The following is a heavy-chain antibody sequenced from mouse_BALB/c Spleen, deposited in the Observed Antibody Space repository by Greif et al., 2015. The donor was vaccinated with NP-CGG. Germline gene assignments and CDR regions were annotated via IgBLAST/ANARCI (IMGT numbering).Heavy chain of an antibody. CDR1: GFNIKDYY. J-gene: IGHJ3*01. Sequence: VQLKESGAELVRPGALVKLSCKASGFNIKDYYMHWVKQRPEQGLEWIGWIDPENGNTIYDPKFQGKASITADTSSNTAYLQLSSLTSEDTAVYYCARGGEFAYWGQGTLVTVSA. V-gene: IGHV14-1*02. CDR2: IDPENGNT. CDR3: ARGGEFAY.